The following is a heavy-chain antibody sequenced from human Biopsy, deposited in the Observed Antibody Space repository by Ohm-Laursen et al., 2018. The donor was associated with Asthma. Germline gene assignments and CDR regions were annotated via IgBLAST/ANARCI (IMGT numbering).Heavy chain of an antibody. V-gene: IGHV4-61*01. J-gene: IGHJ6*02. CDR2: IYYTGSD. D-gene: IGHD3-10*01. CDR3: ARGPNYHGSGRAPIGMDV. CDR1: GGSVSTGSYY. Sequence: GTLSLTCTVSGGSVSTGSYYWSWILQPPGKGLEWLGYIYYTGSDNYNPSLKSRVTISVDTSKNQFSLRLNSVTAADTAVYYCARGPNYHGSGRAPIGMDVWGQGTTVTVSS.